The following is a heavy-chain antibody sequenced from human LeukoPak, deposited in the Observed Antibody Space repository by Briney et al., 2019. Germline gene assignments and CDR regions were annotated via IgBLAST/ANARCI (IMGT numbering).Heavy chain of an antibody. D-gene: IGHD3-9*01. V-gene: IGHV4-34*01. J-gene: IGHJ4*02. CDR3: ARGDILTGYSY. CDR2: VYHRGST. Sequence: SETLSLTCAVYGGSFSGYYWSWIRQPPGKGLEWIGEVYHRGSTNYNPSLKSRVTISVDTSKNQFSLKLSSVTAADTAVYYCARGDILTGYSYWGQGTLVTVSS. CDR1: GGSFSGYY.